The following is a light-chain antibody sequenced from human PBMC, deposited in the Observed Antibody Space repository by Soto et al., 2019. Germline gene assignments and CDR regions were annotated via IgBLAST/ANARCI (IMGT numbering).Light chain of an antibody. CDR2: DVS. Sequence: QSALTQPASVSGSPGQSITISCTGTSSDVGAYNYVSWYQHHPGKVPRLMIFDVSNRPSGVSNRFSGSKSGNTASLTISGLQAEDEADYYCCSYSRSSPSVLGAGTKVPVL. CDR3: CSYSRSSPSV. J-gene: IGLJ1*01. CDR1: SSDVGAYNY. V-gene: IGLV2-14*03.